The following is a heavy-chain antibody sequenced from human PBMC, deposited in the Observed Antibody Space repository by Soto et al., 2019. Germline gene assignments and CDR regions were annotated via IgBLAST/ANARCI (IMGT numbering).Heavy chain of an antibody. J-gene: IGHJ3*02. CDR2: ISGSGGSA. Sequence: EVQLVESGGGLIQPGGSLTLSCAASGLTFANYAMSWVRQAPGKGLHWVSAISGSGGSASYVDSVKGRFFISRDNSKNTVYLQRNSLRAEDTDVYYCGKDEGVVRSNYPTRDALDIWGQGTTVTVSS. CDR3: GKDEGVVRSNYPTRDALDI. V-gene: IGHV3-23*04. D-gene: IGHD4-4*01. CDR1: GLTFANYA.